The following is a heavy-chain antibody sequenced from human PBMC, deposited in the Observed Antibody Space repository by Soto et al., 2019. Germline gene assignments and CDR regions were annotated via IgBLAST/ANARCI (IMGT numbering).Heavy chain of an antibody. V-gene: IGHV4-34*01. Sequence: SQTLCLTCAVYGGSCGGYYWSWIRQPPGKGLEWIGEINHSGSTNYNPSLKSRVTISVDTSKNQFSLKLSSVTAADTAVYYCARASFVPAARGYWFDPWGQGTLVTVSS. CDR3: ARASFVPAARGYWFDP. D-gene: IGHD2-2*01. J-gene: IGHJ5*02. CDR1: GGSCGGYY. CDR2: INHSGST.